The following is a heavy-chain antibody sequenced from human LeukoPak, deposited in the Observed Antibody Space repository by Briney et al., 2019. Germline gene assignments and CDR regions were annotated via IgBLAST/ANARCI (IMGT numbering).Heavy chain of an antibody. Sequence: ASVNVSCKASGYTFTGYYGHWVRQAPGQGLEWMGWINPNSGDTDHAQNFQGRVTMTRDTSISTAYMELRRLRSDGTGVYYCARGSAWPHYYFDYWGQGTLFTASS. CDR1: GYTFTGYY. D-gene: IGHD3-10*01. CDR3: ARGSAWPHYYFDY. J-gene: IGHJ4*02. V-gene: IGHV1-2*02. CDR2: INPNSGDT.